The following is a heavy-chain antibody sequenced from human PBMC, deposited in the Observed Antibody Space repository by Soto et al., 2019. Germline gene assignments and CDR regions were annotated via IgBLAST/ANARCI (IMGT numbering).Heavy chain of an antibody. V-gene: IGHV4-59*01. CDR1: GGSISSYY. CDR2: IYYSGST. J-gene: IGHJ6*02. Sequence: QVQLQESGPGLVKPSETLSLTCTVSGGSISSYYWSWIRQPPGKGLEWIGYIYYSGSTNYTPSLKSRVTISVDTSQNQFSLKLSSVTAADTAGYYCARVSAYYYFWSGYLYRMDFCGQGTTVTVSS. CDR3: ARVSAYYYFWSGYLYRMDF. D-gene: IGHD3-3*01.